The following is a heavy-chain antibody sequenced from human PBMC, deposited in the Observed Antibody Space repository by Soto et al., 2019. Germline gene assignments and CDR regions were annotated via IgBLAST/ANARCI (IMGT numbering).Heavy chain of an antibody. J-gene: IGHJ6*02. Sequence: GGSLRLSCAASGFTFSSYSMNWVRQAPGKGLEWVSSISSSSSYIYYADSVKGRFTIPRDNAKNSLYLQMNSLRAEDTAVYYCARDRDIVVVPVTAYYYYGMDVWGQGTTVTVSS. CDR3: ARDRDIVVVPVTAYYYYGMDV. D-gene: IGHD2-2*01. CDR2: ISSSSSYI. V-gene: IGHV3-21*01. CDR1: GFTFSSYS.